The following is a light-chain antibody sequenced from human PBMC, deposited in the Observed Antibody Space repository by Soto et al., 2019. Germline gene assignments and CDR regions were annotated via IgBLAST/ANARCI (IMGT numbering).Light chain of an antibody. CDR1: QSISSW. V-gene: IGKV1-5*01. CDR2: DAS. CDR3: QQYNSFPLT. Sequence: DIQMTQSPSTLSASVGDRVTITCRACQSISSWLAWYQQKPGKAPKLLIYDASSLESGVPSRFSGSGSGTEFTLTISSLQPDDFATYNCQQYNSFPLTFVGGTKVDIK. J-gene: IGKJ4*02.